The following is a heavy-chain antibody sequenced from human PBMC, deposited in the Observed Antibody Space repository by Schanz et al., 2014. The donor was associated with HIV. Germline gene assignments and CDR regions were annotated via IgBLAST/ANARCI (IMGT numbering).Heavy chain of an antibody. Sequence: VQLVESGGGVVQPGRSLRLSCAASGFTFRSYGMHWVHQAPGKGLEWVSKINSGSTIKNYADSVKGRFTISRDNAKNSLYLQMNSLREDDTAIYYCVRDCVSGCPADYWGQGTLVTVSS. CDR2: INSGSTIK. CDR1: GFTFRSYG. J-gene: IGHJ4*02. D-gene: IGHD5-12*01. V-gene: IGHV3-48*02. CDR3: VRDCVSGCPADY.